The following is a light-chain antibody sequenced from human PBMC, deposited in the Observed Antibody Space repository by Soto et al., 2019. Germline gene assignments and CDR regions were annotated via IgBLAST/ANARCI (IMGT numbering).Light chain of an antibody. J-gene: IGLJ3*02. V-gene: IGLV2-8*01. Sequence: QSALTQPPSASGSPGQSVTFSCTGTSSDVGGYNYVSWYQQHPGRAPKLIIHEVTKRPSGVPDRFSGSKSGNTASLTVSGLQAEDEVDYYCSSYAGSNNWVFGGGTKLTVL. CDR1: SSDVGGYNY. CDR2: EVT. CDR3: SSYAGSNNWV.